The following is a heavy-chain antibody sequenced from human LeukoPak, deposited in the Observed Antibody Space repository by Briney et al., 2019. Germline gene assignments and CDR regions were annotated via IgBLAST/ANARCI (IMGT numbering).Heavy chain of an antibody. Sequence: SETLSLTCAVYGGSFSGYYWSWIRQPPGKGLEWIGEINHSGSTNYNPSLKSRVTISVGTSKNQFSLELSSVTAADTAVYYCARGLHLFDYWGQGTLVTVSS. CDR1: GGSFSGYY. CDR2: INHSGST. CDR3: ARGLHLFDY. V-gene: IGHV4-34*01. J-gene: IGHJ4*02.